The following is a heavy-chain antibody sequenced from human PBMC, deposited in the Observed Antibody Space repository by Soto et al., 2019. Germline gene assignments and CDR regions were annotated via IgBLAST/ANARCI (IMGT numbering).Heavy chain of an antibody. J-gene: IGHJ5*02. Sequence: VGSLRLSCAASGFSVSSNYMTWVRQAPGKGLEWVSIIYSDGRTNYADSVKGRFTISRDSSKNTVYLQMTSLSADDTAVYYCAREISAGFGEPWLDPWGQGTLVTVSS. CDR3: AREISAGFGEPWLDP. CDR2: IYSDGRT. CDR1: GFSVSSNY. V-gene: IGHV3-53*01. D-gene: IGHD3-10*01.